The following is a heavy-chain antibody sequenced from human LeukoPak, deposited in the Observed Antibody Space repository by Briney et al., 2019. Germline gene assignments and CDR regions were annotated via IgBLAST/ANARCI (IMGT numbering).Heavy chain of an antibody. CDR2: IRFDGSDE. D-gene: IGHD3-10*01. Sequence: AGGSLRLSCAASAFIFSSYGMHWVRQAPGKGLEWVAFIRFDGSDEYYADSMKGRFTISRDNSKNTLYLQMNSLRTEDTAVYYCARDDSLWFGERDYYYGMDVWGQGTTVTVSS. CDR1: AFIFSSYG. V-gene: IGHV3-30*02. J-gene: IGHJ6*02. CDR3: ARDDSLWFGERDYYYGMDV.